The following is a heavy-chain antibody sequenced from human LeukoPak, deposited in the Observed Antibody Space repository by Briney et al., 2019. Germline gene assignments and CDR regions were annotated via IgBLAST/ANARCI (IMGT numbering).Heavy chain of an antibody. D-gene: IGHD6-13*01. Sequence: ASVKVSCKVSGYTLTELSMHWVRQAPGKGLEWMGGFDPEDGETIYAQKFQGRVTITADKSTSTAYMELSSLRSEDTAVYYCARDLGIAAAGPPFDYWGQGTLVTVSS. V-gene: IGHV1-24*01. CDR1: GYTLTELS. CDR2: FDPEDGET. J-gene: IGHJ4*02. CDR3: ARDLGIAAAGPPFDY.